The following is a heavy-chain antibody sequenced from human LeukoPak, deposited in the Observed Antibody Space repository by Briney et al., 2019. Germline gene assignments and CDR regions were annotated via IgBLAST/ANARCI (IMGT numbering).Heavy chain of an antibody. J-gene: IGHJ5*02. CDR2: IRYDGSNN. CDR1: DFTFSNFG. D-gene: IGHD6-19*01. Sequence: GGSLRLSCVASDFTFSNFGMHWVRQAPGKGLEWLSFIRYDGSNNYHADSVKGRFSISRDNSKNTLHLQMNTLRPDDTAVYYCARTAVAGTLRWFDLWGEGTLVIVSS. CDR3: ARTAVAGTLRWFDL. V-gene: IGHV3-30*02.